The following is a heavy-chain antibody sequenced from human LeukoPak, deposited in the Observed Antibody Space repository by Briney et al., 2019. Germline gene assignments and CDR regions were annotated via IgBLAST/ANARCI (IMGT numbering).Heavy chain of an antibody. J-gene: IGHJ4*02. CDR1: GFTFDDYA. CDR3: ARALIGYYFDY. V-gene: IGHV3-21*06. CDR2: VSNSGDYI. D-gene: IGHD2-8*01. Sequence: PGGSLRLSCAASGFTFDDYAMHWVRQAPGKGLEWVSSVSNSGDYIHYADSVKGRFTISRDNSKNSLYLQMNSLRAEDTAVYYCARALIGYYFDYWGQGTLVTVSS.